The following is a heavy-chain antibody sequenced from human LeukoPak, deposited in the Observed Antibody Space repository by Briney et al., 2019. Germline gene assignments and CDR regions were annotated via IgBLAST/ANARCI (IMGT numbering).Heavy chain of an antibody. CDR2: IYYSGST. CDR3: ARGDVWPRY. D-gene: IGHD2-21*01. Sequence: SETLSLTCTVSGGSISSSSYYWGWIRQPPGKGLEWIGSIYYSGSTYYNPSLKSRVTISVDTSKNQFSLKLSSVTAADTAVYYCARGDVWPRYWGQGTLVTVSS. V-gene: IGHV4-39*07. CDR1: GGSISSSSYY. J-gene: IGHJ4*02.